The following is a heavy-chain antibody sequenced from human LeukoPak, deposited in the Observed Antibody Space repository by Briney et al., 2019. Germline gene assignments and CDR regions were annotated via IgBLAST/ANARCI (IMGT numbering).Heavy chain of an antibody. CDR3: ARRGSGSYGAKRFDC. D-gene: IGHD3-10*01. Sequence: SETLSLTCAVYGGSFSGYYWNWIRQPPGKGLDWIGEINHSGSTNYNPSLKSRVTISVDTSKNLFSLKLSSVTAADTAVYYCARRGSGSYGAKRFDCWGQGTLVTVSS. J-gene: IGHJ4*02. V-gene: IGHV4-34*01. CDR1: GGSFSGYY. CDR2: INHSGST.